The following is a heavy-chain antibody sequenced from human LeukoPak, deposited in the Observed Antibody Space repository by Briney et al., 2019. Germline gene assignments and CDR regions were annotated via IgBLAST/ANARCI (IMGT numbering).Heavy chain of an antibody. CDR2: ISDSGGST. CDR1: GFTFSNDA. CDR3: AKERVEGYPSPFDF. D-gene: IGHD5-12*01. V-gene: IGHV3-23*01. Sequence: TGGSLRLSCAASGFTFSNDAMNWVRQGPGKGLEWVSAISDSGGSTYYATSVKGRFTISRDDSKSTLYLQMNSLRAEHTAVYYCAKERVEGYPSPFDFWGQGTLVTVSS. J-gene: IGHJ4*02.